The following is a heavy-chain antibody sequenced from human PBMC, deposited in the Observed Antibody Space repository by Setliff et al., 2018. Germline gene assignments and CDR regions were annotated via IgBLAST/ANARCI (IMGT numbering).Heavy chain of an antibody. D-gene: IGHD5-12*01. J-gene: IGHJ4*02. CDR3: ARGGTFRYFDY. CDR1: GGSISTYY. Sequence: SETLSLTCTVSGGSISTYYWSWIRQPPGKGLEYIGYVYYSGTANYSPSLKSRVIISVDTSKNQFSLNLRSVTAADTAVCYFARGGTFRYFDYWGQGTPVTVSS. V-gene: IGHV4-59*01. CDR2: VYYSGTA.